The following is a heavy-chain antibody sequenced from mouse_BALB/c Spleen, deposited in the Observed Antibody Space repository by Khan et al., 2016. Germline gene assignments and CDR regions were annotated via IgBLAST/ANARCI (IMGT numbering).Heavy chain of an antibody. D-gene: IGHD2-10*01. J-gene: IGHJ4*01. CDR1: GDSITSGY. Sequence: VQLQQSGPSLVKPSQTLSLTCSVTGDSITSGYWNWIRKFPGNELEYMGYISYSGTTYYNPSLKSRISITRDTSKNQYYLQLNSVTTEDTATYFCASAYSGNYNYYAMDYWGQGTSVTVSS. CDR3: ASAYSGNYNYYAMDY. V-gene: IGHV3-8*02. CDR2: ISYSGTT.